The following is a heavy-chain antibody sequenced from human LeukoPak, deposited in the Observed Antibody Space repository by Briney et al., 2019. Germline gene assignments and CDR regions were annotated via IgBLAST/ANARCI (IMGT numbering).Heavy chain of an antibody. CDR1: GGSISSGGYY. V-gene: IGHV4-31*03. D-gene: IGHD6-13*01. CDR2: IYYSGST. J-gene: IGHJ4*02. CDR3: ARDRQQLVSGFDY. Sequence: SETLSLTCTVSGGSISSGGYYWSWIRQHPGKGLEWIGYIYYSGSTYYNPSLKSRVTISVDTSKNQFSLKLSSVTPEDTAVYYCARDRQQLVSGFDYWGQGTLVTVSS.